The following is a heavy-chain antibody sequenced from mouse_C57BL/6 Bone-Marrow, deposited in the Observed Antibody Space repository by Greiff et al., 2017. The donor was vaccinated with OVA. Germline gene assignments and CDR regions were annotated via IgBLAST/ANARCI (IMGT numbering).Heavy chain of an antibody. CDR2: IDPEDGDT. Sequence: EVQLQQSGAELVKPGASVKLSCTASGFNIKDYYMHWVKQRPEQGLEWIGRIDPEDGDTEYAPKFQGTATITADTSSNTAYLQLSSLTSEDTAVYYCARNGNYWYFDVWGTGTTVTVSS. J-gene: IGHJ1*03. CDR3: ARNGNYWYFDV. CDR1: GFNIKDYY. V-gene: IGHV14-2*01. D-gene: IGHD2-1*01.